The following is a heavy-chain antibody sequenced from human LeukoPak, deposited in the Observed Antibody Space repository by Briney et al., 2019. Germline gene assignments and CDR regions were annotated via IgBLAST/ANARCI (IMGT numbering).Heavy chain of an antibody. CDR1: GFTFSSCW. V-gene: IGHV3-74*01. CDR2: INGDGSST. D-gene: IGHD4-17*01. J-gene: IGHJ4*01. CDR3: ARAGDYGDYYFDY. Sequence: PGGSLRLSCAASGFTFSSCWIHWVRQAPGKGLVWVSRINGDGSSTSYAASVRGRFTISRDNAKNTLYLQMNSLRAEDTAVYYCARAGDYGDYYFDYWGQGTLVTGSS.